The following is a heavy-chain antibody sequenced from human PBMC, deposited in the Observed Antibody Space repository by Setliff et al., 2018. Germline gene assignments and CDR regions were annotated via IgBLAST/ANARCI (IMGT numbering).Heavy chain of an antibody. Sequence: ASVKVSCKASGYTFTSYGISWVRQAPGQGLEWMGWISAYNGNTNYAQKLQGRVTMTTDTSTSTAYMELRSLRSDDTAVYYCARDRIAAVGLGWFDPWGKGTLVTVSS. V-gene: IGHV1-18*01. D-gene: IGHD6-13*01. CDR1: GYTFTSYG. CDR3: ARDRIAAVGLGWFDP. J-gene: IGHJ5*02. CDR2: ISAYNGNT.